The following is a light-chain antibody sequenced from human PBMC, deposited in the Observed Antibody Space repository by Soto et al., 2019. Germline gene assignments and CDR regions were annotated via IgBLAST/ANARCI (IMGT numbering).Light chain of an antibody. CDR2: GAS. V-gene: IGKV3-15*01. CDR1: QSVGSN. CDR3: QQYYDWPWT. Sequence: EKAMTQSPGSLSVSPEERAALSCRASQSVGSNFAWYQRKPGQAPRLLIYGASTRATGIPSRFSGSGSGTDITLTISSLQSEDFAVYYCQQYYDWPWTFGQGTTVEIK. J-gene: IGKJ1*01.